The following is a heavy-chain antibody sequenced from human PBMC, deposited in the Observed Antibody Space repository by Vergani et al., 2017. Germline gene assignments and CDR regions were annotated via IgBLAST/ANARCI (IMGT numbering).Heavy chain of an antibody. CDR3: ARVIGGSCYRCWYFDL. Sequence: QVQLQESGPGLVKPPGTLSLTCAVSGGSISSSNWWSWVRQPPGKGLEWIGEIYHSGSTNYNPSLKSRVTISVDKSKYQFSLKLSSVTAADTAVYYCARVIGGSCYRCWYFDLWGRGTLVTVSS. CDR1: GGSISSSNW. V-gene: IGHV4-4*03. CDR2: IYHSGST. J-gene: IGHJ2*01. D-gene: IGHD2-15*01.